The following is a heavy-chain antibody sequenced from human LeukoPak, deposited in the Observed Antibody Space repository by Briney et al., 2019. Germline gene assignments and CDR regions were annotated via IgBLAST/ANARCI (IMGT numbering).Heavy chain of an antibody. J-gene: IGHJ5*02. V-gene: IGHV3-74*01. CDR2: INNDGSKP. CDR3: AKRGGGYSYGFGWFDP. D-gene: IGHD5-18*01. CDR1: GFTFSSYW. Sequence: GGSLRLSCAASGFTFSSYWMHWVRRAPGKGLVWVSRINNDGSKPIYADSVKGRFTISRDNAKNTLYLQMNSLRAEDTAVYYCAKRGGGYSYGFGWFDPWGQGTLVTVSS.